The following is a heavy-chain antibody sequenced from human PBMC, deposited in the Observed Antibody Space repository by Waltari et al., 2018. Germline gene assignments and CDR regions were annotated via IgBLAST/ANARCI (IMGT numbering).Heavy chain of an antibody. V-gene: IGHV4-59*11. CDR1: GGSISSHY. CDR2: IYYSGST. D-gene: IGHD3-3*01. Sequence: QVQLQESGPGLVQPSETLSLTCTVSGGSISSHYWSWIRQPPGKGLEWIGYIYYSGSTNYNPSLKSRVTISVDTSKNQFSLKLSAVTAADTAVYYCARVWSGYYGYFDYWGQGTLVTVSS. J-gene: IGHJ4*02. CDR3: ARVWSGYYGYFDY.